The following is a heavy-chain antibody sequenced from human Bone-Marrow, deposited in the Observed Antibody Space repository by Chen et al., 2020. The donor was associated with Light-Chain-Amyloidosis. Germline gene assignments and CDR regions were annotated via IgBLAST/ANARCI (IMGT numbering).Heavy chain of an antibody. Sequence: EVQLEQSGPEVKKHGESLQISCKGAGYTFPNYWIGWVRQMPGKGLEWMGVIYPDDSDARYSPSFEGQVTISADKSITTAYLQWRSLKASDTAMYYCARRRDGYNFDYWGQGTLVTVSS. CDR1: GYTFPNYW. CDR3: ARRRDGYNFDY. J-gene: IGHJ4*02. D-gene: IGHD5-12*01. CDR2: IYPDDSDA. V-gene: IGHV5-51*01.